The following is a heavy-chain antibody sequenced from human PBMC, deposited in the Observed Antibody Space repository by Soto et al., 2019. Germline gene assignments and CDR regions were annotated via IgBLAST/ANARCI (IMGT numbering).Heavy chain of an antibody. CDR3: ASINLNYDSSGFGGPMDY. D-gene: IGHD3-22*01. J-gene: IGHJ4*02. Sequence: QLQLQESGPGLVKPSETLSLTCTVSGGSISSSSYYWGWIRQPPGKGLEWIGSIYYSGSTYYNPSLKSRFTISVDTSKNQFSLKLSSVTAADTAVYYCASINLNYDSSGFGGPMDYWGQGTLVTVSS. V-gene: IGHV4-39*01. CDR1: GGSISSSSYY. CDR2: IYYSGST.